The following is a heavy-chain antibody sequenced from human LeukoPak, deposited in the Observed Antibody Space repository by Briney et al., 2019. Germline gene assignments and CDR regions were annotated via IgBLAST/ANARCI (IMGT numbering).Heavy chain of an antibody. V-gene: IGHV3-30*18. CDR1: GFTFSSNY. Sequence: GGSLRLSCAASGFTFSSNYMSWVRQAPGKGLEWVAVISYDGSNKYYADSVKGRFTISRDNSKNTLYLQMNSLRAEDTAVYYCAKSTTGSWGQGTLVTVSS. D-gene: IGHD1-1*01. CDR3: AKSTTGS. J-gene: IGHJ4*02. CDR2: ISYDGSNK.